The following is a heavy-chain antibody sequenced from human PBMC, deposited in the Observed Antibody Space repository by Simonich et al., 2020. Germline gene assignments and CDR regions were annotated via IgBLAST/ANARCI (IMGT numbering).Heavy chain of an antibody. V-gene: IGHV1-2*02. J-gene: IGHJ3*02. CDR1: GYTFTGYY. Sequence: QVQLVQSGAEVKKTGASVKVSCKASGYTFTGYYMHWVRQAPGQGLEWMGWINPNSGGTNHAQKFQGRVTMTRDTSISTAYMELSRLRSDDTAVYYCARVRFEAFDIWGQGTMVTVSS. CDR2: INPNSGGT. CDR3: ARVRFEAFDI.